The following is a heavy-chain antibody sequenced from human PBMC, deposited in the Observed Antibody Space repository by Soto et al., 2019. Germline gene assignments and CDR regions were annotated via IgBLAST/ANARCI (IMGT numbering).Heavy chain of an antibody. D-gene: IGHD2-15*01. CDR2: IHPGGQTI. CDR3: ARRGSR. CDR1: GFTFSSSE. J-gene: IGHJ3*01. Sequence: VPLVESGGGLVQPGGSLRLSCAASGFTFSSSEMYWVRQAPGKGLEWISYIHPGGQTIFYAESVKGRFTISRDNAKHSVYLQMNSLRAEDTAVYYCARRGSRWGRGTKVTVSS. V-gene: IGHV3-48*03.